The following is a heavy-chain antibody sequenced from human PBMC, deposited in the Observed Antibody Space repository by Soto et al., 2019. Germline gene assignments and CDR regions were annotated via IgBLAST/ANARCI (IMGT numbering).Heavy chain of an antibody. CDR1: GFTFSDYY. D-gene: IGHD6-13*01. Sequence: LRLSCAASGFTFSDYYMSWIRQAPGKGLEWVSYISSSGSTIYYADSVKGRFTISRDNAKNSLYLQMNSLRAEDTAVYYCARDARRQQLVREGMDVWGQGTTVTVSS. V-gene: IGHV3-11*01. CDR2: ISSSGSTI. J-gene: IGHJ6*02. CDR3: ARDARRQQLVREGMDV.